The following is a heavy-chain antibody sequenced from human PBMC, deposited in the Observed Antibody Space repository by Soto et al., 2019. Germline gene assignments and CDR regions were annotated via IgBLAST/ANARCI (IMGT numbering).Heavy chain of an antibody. CDR2: IYYVGST. J-gene: IGHJ5*02. Sequence: QVQLQESGPGLVKPSQTLSLICTVSGDSIRNGFYYWSWIRQHPGKGLEWLGNIYYVGSTSYNPFLKSRVTISIDRSKNQFSLTLNSVTAADTAVYYCAKNETTRPWFNPWGQGTLVIVSS. CDR1: GDSIRNGFYY. CDR3: AKNETTRPWFNP. V-gene: IGHV4-31*03. D-gene: IGHD1-1*01.